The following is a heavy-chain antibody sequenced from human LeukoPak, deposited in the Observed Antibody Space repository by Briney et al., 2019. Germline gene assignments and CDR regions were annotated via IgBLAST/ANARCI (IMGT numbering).Heavy chain of an antibody. Sequence: GGSLRLSCSASGLTVTNAWMNWVRQAPGKGLEWVSYISSSSSTIYYADSVKGRFTISRDNAKNSLYLRMNSLRAEDTAVYYCARDPSGYSYGSLYYYYYGMDVWGQGTTVTVSS. CDR1: GLTVTNAW. V-gene: IGHV3-48*01. D-gene: IGHD5-18*01. CDR2: ISSSSSTI. CDR3: ARDPSGYSYGSLYYYYYGMDV. J-gene: IGHJ6*02.